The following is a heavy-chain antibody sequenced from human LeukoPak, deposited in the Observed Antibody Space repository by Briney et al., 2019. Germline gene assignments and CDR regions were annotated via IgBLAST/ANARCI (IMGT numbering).Heavy chain of an antibody. D-gene: IGHD2-2*01. V-gene: IGHV1-2*06. CDR2: INPNSGGT. Sequence: ASVKVSCKASGYTFTSYDINWVRQATGQGLEWMGRINPNSGGTNYAQKFQGRVTMTRDTSISTAYMELSRLRSDDTAVYYCARGRDCSSTSCILRGMDVWGQGTTVTVSS. J-gene: IGHJ6*02. CDR1: GYTFTSYD. CDR3: ARGRDCSSTSCILRGMDV.